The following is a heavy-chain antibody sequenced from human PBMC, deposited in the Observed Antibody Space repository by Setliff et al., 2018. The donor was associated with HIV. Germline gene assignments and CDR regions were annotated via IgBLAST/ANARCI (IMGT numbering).Heavy chain of an antibody. D-gene: IGHD6-19*01. Sequence: ETLSLTCAVYGGSFSGYYWSWIRQPPGKGLEWIGEIIHSGSTNYNPSLQSRVTISVDTSKNQFSLKLSSVTAADTAVYYCANSASSGGSASTNDYWGQGTRVTSPQ. J-gene: IGHJ4*02. CDR1: GGSFSGYY. CDR2: IIHSGST. V-gene: IGHV4-34*12. CDR3: ANSASSGGSASTNDY.